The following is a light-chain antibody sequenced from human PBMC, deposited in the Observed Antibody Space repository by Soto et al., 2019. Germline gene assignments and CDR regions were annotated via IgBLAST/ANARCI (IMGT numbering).Light chain of an antibody. V-gene: IGKV1-39*01. Sequence: DIPMTQSPSSLSASVGDRVTITCRASQSIATYLNWYQQKPGQAPKFLIYVASSLQSGVPSRFSGSGSGTDFTLTISSLQPEDFATYYCQQSYITPYTFGQGTKVEIK. CDR2: VAS. J-gene: IGKJ2*01. CDR1: QSIATY. CDR3: QQSYITPYT.